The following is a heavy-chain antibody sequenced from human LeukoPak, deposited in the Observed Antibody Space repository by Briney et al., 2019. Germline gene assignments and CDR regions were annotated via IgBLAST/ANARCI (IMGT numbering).Heavy chain of an antibody. V-gene: IGHV4-4*07. D-gene: IGHD6-13*01. J-gene: IGHJ6*02. CDR1: GGSISSYY. Sequence: KPSETLSLTCTVSGGSISSYYWSWIRQPAGKGLEWIGRIYTSGSTNYNPSLKSRVTMSVDTSKNQFSLKLSSVTAADTAVYYCARDLRTAAAGKYYYYGMDVWGQGTTVTVSS. CDR2: IYTSGST. CDR3: ARDLRTAAAGKYYYYGMDV.